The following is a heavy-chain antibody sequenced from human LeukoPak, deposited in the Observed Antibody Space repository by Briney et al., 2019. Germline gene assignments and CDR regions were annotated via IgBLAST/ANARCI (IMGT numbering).Heavy chain of an antibody. J-gene: IGHJ4*02. CDR1: GDSASSNSAA. Sequence: SQTLSLTCVISGDSASSNSAAWNWIRQSPSRGLEWLGRTYYRSKWYNDYAVSVKSRITLNPDTSKNQFSLQLNSVTPEDTAVYYCAREPGAYRIAAALNEFDYWGQGTLVTVSS. D-gene: IGHD6-13*01. CDR3: AREPGAYRIAAALNEFDY. CDR2: TYYRSKWYN. V-gene: IGHV6-1*01.